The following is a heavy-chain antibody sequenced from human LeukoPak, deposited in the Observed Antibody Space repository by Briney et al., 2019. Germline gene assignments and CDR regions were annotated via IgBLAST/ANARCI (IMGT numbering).Heavy chain of an antibody. CDR1: GYTFISYD. V-gene: IGHV1-8*01. CDR3: ARDSSGWYHWFDP. CDR2: MNPDSGNT. Sequence: ASVKVSCKASGYTFISYDINWVRQATGQGLEWMGWMNPDSGNTGYAQKFQGRVTITRDTSASTAYMELSSLRSEDMAVYYCARDSSGWYHWFDPWGQGTLVTVSS. J-gene: IGHJ5*02. D-gene: IGHD6-19*01.